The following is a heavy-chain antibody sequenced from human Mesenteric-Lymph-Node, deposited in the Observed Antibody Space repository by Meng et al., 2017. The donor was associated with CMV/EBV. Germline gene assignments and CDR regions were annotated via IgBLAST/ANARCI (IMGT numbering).Heavy chain of an antibody. CDR2: VHYTGST. CDR3: ARPFPSWQSPRLDPFGA. J-gene: IGHJ5*02. CDR1: GDSISSFFY. V-gene: IGHV4-39*01. D-gene: IGHD6-19*01. Sequence: LPRREAGPGQVKPSGTLSLTCPVCGDSISSFFYWGWIRQPPGRGLEWIGRVHYTGSTYYSPSLKSRVTVSVDTSKNQFSLRLTSVTAADTAVYYCARPFPSWQSPRLDPFGAWGQGTLVTVSS.